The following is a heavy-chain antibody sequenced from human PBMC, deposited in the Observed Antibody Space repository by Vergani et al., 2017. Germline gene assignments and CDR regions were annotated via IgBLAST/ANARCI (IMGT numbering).Heavy chain of an antibody. J-gene: IGHJ6*03. CDR3: ARGLSGSSYYYMDV. CDR2: IYHGGST. Sequence: QVQLQESGPGLVKPSETLSLTCTVSGYAINSGYFWGWFRQPPGKGLEWIGYIYHGGSTYYNPSLRSRLTISVDTSKNQFSLKLSSVTAADTAVYYCARGLSGSSYYYMDVWGKGTTVTVSS. V-gene: IGHV4-38-2*02. D-gene: IGHD6-6*01. CDR1: GYAINSGYF.